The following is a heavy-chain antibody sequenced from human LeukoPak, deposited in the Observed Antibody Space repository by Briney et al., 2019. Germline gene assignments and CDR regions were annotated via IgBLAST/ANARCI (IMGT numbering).Heavy chain of an antibody. CDR2: IKQDGSEK. J-gene: IGHJ4*02. Sequence: GGSLRLSCAASGFTFSSSWMSWVRQAPGKGLEWVAYIKQDGSEKYYVDSVKSRFTISRDNAKNSLYLQMNSLRAEDTAVYYCARDKFGGTDYRGQGTLVTVSS. D-gene: IGHD3-16*01. CDR3: ARDKFGGTDY. V-gene: IGHV3-7*01. CDR1: GFTFSSSW.